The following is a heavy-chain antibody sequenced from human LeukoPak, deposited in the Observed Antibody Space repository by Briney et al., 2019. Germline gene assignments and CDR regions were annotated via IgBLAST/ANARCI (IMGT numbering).Heavy chain of an antibody. CDR3: ARDHSALASYPNP. CDR1: GFPFSTYG. V-gene: IGHV3-23*01. J-gene: IGHJ5*02. D-gene: IGHD3-10*01. CDR2: ISPTGDIT. Sequence: GGTLRLSCAASGFPFSTYGMNWVRQAPGKGLEWVSGISPTGDITYYADSVMGRFTISRDNPKSTVYLQMNSLRAEDTAVYYCARDHSALASYPNPWGQGTLVTVSS.